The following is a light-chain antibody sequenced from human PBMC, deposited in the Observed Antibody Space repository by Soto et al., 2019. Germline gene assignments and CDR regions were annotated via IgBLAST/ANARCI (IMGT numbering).Light chain of an antibody. J-gene: IGLJ1*01. CDR1: SSDFGGYNY. CDR3: CSYAGTFYV. CDR2: DGS. Sequence: QSALTQPRSVSGSPGQSVTISCTGTSSDFGGYNYVSWYHHHPGKAPKLMIYDGSERPSGVPDRFSGSKSGNTASLTISGLQAEDEADYYCCSYAGTFYVFGTGTKVTVL. V-gene: IGLV2-11*01.